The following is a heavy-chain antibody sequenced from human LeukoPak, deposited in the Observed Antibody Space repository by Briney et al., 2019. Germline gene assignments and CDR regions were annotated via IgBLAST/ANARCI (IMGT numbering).Heavy chain of an antibody. CDR1: GYTFTSYY. V-gene: IGHV1-46*01. CDR2: INPSGGST. J-gene: IGHJ3*02. Sequence: GASVKVSCKASGYTFTSYYMHWVRQAPGHGLEWMGIINPSGGSTSYAQKFQVRVTMIRDTSTSTVYMELSSLRSEDTAVYYCARDSHFTQYYYDSSGYYPPDIWGQGTMVTVSS. CDR3: ARDSHFTQYYYDSSGYYPPDI. D-gene: IGHD3-22*01.